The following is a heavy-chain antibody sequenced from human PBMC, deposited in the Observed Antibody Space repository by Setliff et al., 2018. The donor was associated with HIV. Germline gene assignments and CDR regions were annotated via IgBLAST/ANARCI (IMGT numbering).Heavy chain of an antibody. CDR3: ARGQVVGYTYSGIEL. CDR2: INPSGGST. D-gene: IGHD5-18*01. V-gene: IGHV1-46*01. CDR1: GYTFTSYY. J-gene: IGHJ4*02. Sequence: ASVKVSCKASGYTFTSYYMHWVRQAPGQGLEWMGIINPSGGSTSYAQKFQGRVTMTRDTSTSTTYMELSSLRSDDTAVYYCARGQVVGYTYSGIELWGQGTLVTVSS.